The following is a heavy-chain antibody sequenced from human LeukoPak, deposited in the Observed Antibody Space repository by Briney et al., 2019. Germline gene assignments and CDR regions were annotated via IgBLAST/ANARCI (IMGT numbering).Heavy chain of an antibody. J-gene: IGHJ4*02. V-gene: IGHV3-23*01. CDR3: AKDGDDWSKGY. CDR2: ISGSGGSK. CDR1: GFTFSSYA. Sequence: GGSLRLSCAASGFTFSSYAMSWVRQAPGKGLEWVSAISGSGGSKYYADSVKGRFTIPRDNSKNTLYLQMNSLRAEDTAVYYCAKDGDDWSKGYWGQGTLVTVSS. D-gene: IGHD3-3*01.